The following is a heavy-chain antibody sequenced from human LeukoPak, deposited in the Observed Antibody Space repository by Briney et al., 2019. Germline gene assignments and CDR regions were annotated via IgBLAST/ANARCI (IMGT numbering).Heavy chain of an antibody. Sequence: SETLSLTCTVSGGSISSYYWSWIRQPAGKGLEWIGRIYTSGSTNYNPSLKSRVTISVDTSKNQFSLKLSSVTAADTAVYYCAADYSGSNHVEFDYWGQGTLVTVSS. V-gene: IGHV4-4*07. CDR1: GGSISSYY. CDR2: IYTSGST. J-gene: IGHJ4*02. CDR3: AADYSGSNHVEFDY. D-gene: IGHD1-26*01.